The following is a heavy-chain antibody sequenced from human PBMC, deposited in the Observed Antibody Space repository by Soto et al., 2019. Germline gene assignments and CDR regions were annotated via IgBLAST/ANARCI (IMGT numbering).Heavy chain of an antibody. D-gene: IGHD3-10*01. Sequence: EVQLVESGGGLVKPGGSLRLSCAASGFTFSSYSMNWVRQAPGTGLEWVSSISSSSSYIYYADSVKGRFTISRDNAKNSLYLQMNSLRAEDTAVYYCARDTAYGSGSYSKREFDYWGQGTLVTVSS. CDR1: GFTFSSYS. CDR2: ISSSSSYI. V-gene: IGHV3-21*01. J-gene: IGHJ4*02. CDR3: ARDTAYGSGSYSKREFDY.